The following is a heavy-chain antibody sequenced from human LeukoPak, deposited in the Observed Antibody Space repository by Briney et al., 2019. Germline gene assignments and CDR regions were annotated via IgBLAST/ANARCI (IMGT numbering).Heavy chain of an antibody. D-gene: IGHD3-10*01. V-gene: IGHV3-23*01. CDR2: ISASGGST. J-gene: IGHJ4*02. Sequence: GGSLGLSCAASGFTFSSYAMSWVRQAPGKGLEWVSAISASGGSTYYADSVKGRFTISRDNSKNTLYLQMNSLRAEDTAVYYCAKNMIRGVIMSSSFDYWGQGTLVTVSS. CDR1: GFTFSSYA. CDR3: AKNMIRGVIMSSSFDY.